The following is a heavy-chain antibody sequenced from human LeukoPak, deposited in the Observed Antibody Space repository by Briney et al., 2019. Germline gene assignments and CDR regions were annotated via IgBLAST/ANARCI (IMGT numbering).Heavy chain of an antibody. V-gene: IGHV3-23*01. CDR2: ISGSGGST. CDR3: AKVPRDGYNLYFDY. J-gene: IGHJ4*02. D-gene: IGHD5-24*01. Sequence: GGSLRLSCAASGFSFSNYAMNWVRQGPGKGLEWVSGISGSGGSTYYGDSVKGRFTISRDKSKNTLYLQMNSLRAEDTAVYYCAKVPRDGYNLYFDYWGQGTLVTVSS. CDR1: GFSFSNYA.